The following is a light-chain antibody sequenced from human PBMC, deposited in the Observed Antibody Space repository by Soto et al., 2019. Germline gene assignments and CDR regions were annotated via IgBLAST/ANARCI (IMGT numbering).Light chain of an antibody. CDR1: QGIGDT. J-gene: IGKJ4*01. CDR3: QPYNNWPLT. V-gene: IGKV3-15*01. CDR2: DTS. Sequence: MRQSPATLSVSPGECATLSCRASQGIGDTLAWYQHKPGQTPRLLIYDTSTRATGVPTRFSGSRSGAEFTLTINRLQSEDFAVYYCQPYNNWPLTLGGGTKVDIK.